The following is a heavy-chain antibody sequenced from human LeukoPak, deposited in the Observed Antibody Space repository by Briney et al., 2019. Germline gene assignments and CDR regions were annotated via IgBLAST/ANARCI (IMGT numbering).Heavy chain of an antibody. D-gene: IGHD1-26*01. CDR2: ISGTSSTI. J-gene: IGHJ4*02. CDR3: ARDQGGSYSY. V-gene: IGHV3-48*01. Sequence: GGSLRLSCAASGFTFSNYSMNWVRQAPGKGLEWVSYISGTSSTIYYADSVKGRFTISRDNAKNSLYLQMNSLRAEDTAVYYCARDQGGSYSYWGQGTLVTVSS. CDR1: GFTFSNYS.